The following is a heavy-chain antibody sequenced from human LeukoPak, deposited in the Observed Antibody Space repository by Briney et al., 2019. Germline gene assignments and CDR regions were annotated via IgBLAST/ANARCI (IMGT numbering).Heavy chain of an antibody. J-gene: IGHJ3*02. CDR1: GGSISSSNW. D-gene: IGHD3-10*01. CDR2: IYHSGST. CDR3: ARDRGSGSAFDI. V-gene: IGHV4-4*02. Sequence: SETLSITCAVSGGSISSSNWWSWVRQPPGKGLEWVGEIYHSGSTNYNPSLKSRVTISVDKSKNQFSLKLSSVTAADTAVYYCARDRGSGSAFDIWGQGTMVTVSS.